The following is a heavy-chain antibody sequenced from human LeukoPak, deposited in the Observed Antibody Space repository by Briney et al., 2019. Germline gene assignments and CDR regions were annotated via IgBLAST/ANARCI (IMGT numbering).Heavy chain of an antibody. Sequence: GGSLRLSCAASGFTVSGIDMSWVRQAPGKGLEWVSVIYNGDSTYYADSVKGRFTISRDKSKNTLYLQMNSLRGEDTAVYYCARECGGSCLYGIDVWGQGTTVTVSS. CDR1: GFTVSGID. V-gene: IGHV3-66*01. CDR3: ARECGGSCLYGIDV. CDR2: IYNGDST. D-gene: IGHD2-15*01. J-gene: IGHJ6*02.